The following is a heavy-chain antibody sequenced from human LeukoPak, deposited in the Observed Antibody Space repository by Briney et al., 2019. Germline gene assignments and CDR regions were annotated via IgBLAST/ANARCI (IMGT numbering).Heavy chain of an antibody. J-gene: IGHJ4*02. V-gene: IGHV1-18*01. CDR1: GYTFTSYG. CDR3: ASQIPIAAAGTSPRNFDY. CDR2: ISAYNGNT. Sequence: ASVKVSCKASGYTFTSYGISWVRQAPGQGLEWMGWISAYNGNTNYAQKLQGRVTMTTDTSTSTAYMELRSLRSDDTAVYYCASQIPIAAAGTSPRNFDYWGQGTLVTVSS. D-gene: IGHD6-13*01.